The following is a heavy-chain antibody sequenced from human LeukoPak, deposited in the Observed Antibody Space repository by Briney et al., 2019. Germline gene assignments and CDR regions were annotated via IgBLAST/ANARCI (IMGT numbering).Heavy chain of an antibody. Sequence: ASVKVSCKASGGTFSSYTISWVRQAPGQGLEWMGRIIPILGIANYEQKFQGRVTITADKSTSTAYMELSSLRSEDTAVYYCARDPRGCSSTSCQSDYWGQGTLVTVSS. V-gene: IGHV1-69*04. CDR2: IIPILGIA. CDR1: GGTFSSYT. D-gene: IGHD2-2*01. J-gene: IGHJ4*02. CDR3: ARDPRGCSSTSCQSDY.